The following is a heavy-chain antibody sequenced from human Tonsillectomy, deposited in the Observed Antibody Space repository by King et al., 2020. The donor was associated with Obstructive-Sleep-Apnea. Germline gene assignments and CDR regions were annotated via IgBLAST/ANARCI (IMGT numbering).Heavy chain of an antibody. CDR3: ARGSGNYYDSSGYYYPFDY. CDR2: IYSGGST. D-gene: IGHD3-22*01. Sequence: VQLVESGGGLVQAGGSLRLSCTASGFTVSSNYMSWVRQAPGKGLEGVSVIYSGGSTYYADSVKGRFTISRNNSKNTVYLQMNSLRTEDTAVYFCARGSGNYYDSSGYYYPFDYWGQGTLVTVSS. CDR1: GFTVSSNY. J-gene: IGHJ4*02. V-gene: IGHV3-53*04.